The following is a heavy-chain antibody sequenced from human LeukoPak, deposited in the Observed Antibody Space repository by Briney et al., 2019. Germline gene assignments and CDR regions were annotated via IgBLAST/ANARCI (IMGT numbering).Heavy chain of an antibody. Sequence: SETLSLTCAVYGGSFSGYYWSWIRQPPGKGLEWIGEINHSGSTNCNPSLKSRVTISVDTSKNQFSLKLSSVTAADTAVYYCARTYCSGGSCYYFDYWGQGTLVTVSS. CDR1: GGSFSGYY. CDR2: INHSGST. CDR3: ARTYCSGGSCYYFDY. D-gene: IGHD2-15*01. V-gene: IGHV4-34*01. J-gene: IGHJ4*02.